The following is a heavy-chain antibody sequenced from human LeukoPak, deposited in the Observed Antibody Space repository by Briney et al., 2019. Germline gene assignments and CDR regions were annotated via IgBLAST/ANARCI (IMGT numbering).Heavy chain of an antibody. CDR2: INPSGGST. V-gene: IGHV1-46*01. J-gene: IGHJ4*02. Sequence: ASVKVSCKASGYTFTSYYMHWVRQAPGQGLEWMGIINPSGGSTSYAQKFQGRVTMTRDTSTSTGYIELSSLRSEDTAVYYCARVYDSSGSKSGLDYWGQGTLVTVSS. CDR1: GYTFTSYY. D-gene: IGHD3-22*01. CDR3: ARVYDSSGSKSGLDY.